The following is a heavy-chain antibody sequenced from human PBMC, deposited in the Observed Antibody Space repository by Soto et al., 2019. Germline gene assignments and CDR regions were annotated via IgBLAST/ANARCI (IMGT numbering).Heavy chain of an antibody. Sequence: SETLSLTCTVSGGSISSSSYYWGWIRQPPGKGLEWIGSIYYSGSTYYNPSLKSRVTISVDTSKNQFSLKLSSVTAADTAVYYCVIVVVPAARIPKYYFDYWGQGTLVTVSS. D-gene: IGHD2-2*01. J-gene: IGHJ4*02. CDR2: IYYSGST. CDR3: VIVVVPAARIPKYYFDY. CDR1: GGSISSSSYY. V-gene: IGHV4-39*01.